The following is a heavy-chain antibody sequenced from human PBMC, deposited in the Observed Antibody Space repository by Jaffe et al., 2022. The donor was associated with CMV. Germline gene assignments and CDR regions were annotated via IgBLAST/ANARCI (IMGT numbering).Heavy chain of an antibody. CDR2: IWYDGSNK. D-gene: IGHD4-17*01. J-gene: IGHJ6*02. V-gene: IGHV3-33*01. CDR3: ARAEGYGDYHYYYGMDV. CDR1: GFTFSSYG. Sequence: QVQLVESGGGVVQPGRSLRLSCAASGFTFSSYGMHWVRQAPGKGLEWVAVIWYDGSNKYYADSVKGRFTISRDNSKNTLYLQMNSLRAEDTAVYYCARAEGYGDYHYYYGMDVWGQGTTVTVSS.